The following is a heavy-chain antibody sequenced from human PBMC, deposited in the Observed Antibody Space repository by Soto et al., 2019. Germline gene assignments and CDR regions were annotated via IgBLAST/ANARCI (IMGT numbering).Heavy chain of an antibody. V-gene: IGHV3-23*01. CDR3: ARDYHGSGNP. J-gene: IGHJ5*02. CDR2: IKGNGSST. CDR1: GFTFSSYA. Sequence: GGSLRLSCAASGFTFSSYAMSWVRQAPGKGLEWVSGIKGNGSSTDYADSVKGRFTISRDNAKNTVYLQLNSLRVEDTAVYYCARDYHGSGNPWGQGTPVTVSS. D-gene: IGHD3-10*01.